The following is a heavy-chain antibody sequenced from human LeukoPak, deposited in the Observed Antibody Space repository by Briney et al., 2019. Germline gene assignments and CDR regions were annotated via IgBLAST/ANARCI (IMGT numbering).Heavy chain of an antibody. V-gene: IGHV2-70*11. D-gene: IGHD1-14*01. CDR2: IDWGDDE. J-gene: IGHJ4*02. CDR1: GFSLSTSGMC. Sequence: SGPALVKLTQTLTLTCTFSGFSLSTSGMCGSWMRQPPGEALEWLARIDWGDDEYYSTSLKTRLTISKDTSKNQVVLTMTTMDHVDTATYYCARIVPHSNQYDYWGQGTLVTVSS. CDR3: ARIVPHSNQYDY.